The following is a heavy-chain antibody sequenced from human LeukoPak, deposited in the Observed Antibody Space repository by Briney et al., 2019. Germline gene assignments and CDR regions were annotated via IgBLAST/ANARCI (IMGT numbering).Heavy chain of an antibody. V-gene: IGHV3-23*01. J-gene: IGHJ4*02. Sequence: PGGSLRLSCAASGFTFNTYAMTWLRQAPGKGLEWVSALSSTGINTYYADSVKGRFTISRDNSKNTLYLQMNSLRAEDTAVYYCARALMTTISNNYFDYWGQGTLVTVSS. CDR2: LSSTGINT. CDR1: GFTFNTYA. CDR3: ARALMTTISNNYFDY. D-gene: IGHD3-3*01.